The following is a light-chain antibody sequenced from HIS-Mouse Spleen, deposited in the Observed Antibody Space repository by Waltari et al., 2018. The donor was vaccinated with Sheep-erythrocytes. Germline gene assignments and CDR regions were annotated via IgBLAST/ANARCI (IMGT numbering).Light chain of an antibody. CDR1: QGIRSY. Sequence: AIWMTQSPSLLSASTGDRVTISCRMSQGIRSYLAWYQQKPVKAPELLIYAASTLQSGVPSRFCGSGSGTDFTLTISCLQSEDFANYYCQKYYSFPLTFGGGTKVEIK. J-gene: IGKJ4*01. CDR3: QKYYSFPLT. CDR2: AAS. V-gene: IGKV1D-8*02.